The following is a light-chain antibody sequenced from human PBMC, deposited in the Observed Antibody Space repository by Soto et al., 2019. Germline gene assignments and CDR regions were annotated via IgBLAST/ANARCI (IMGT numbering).Light chain of an antibody. V-gene: IGLV2-14*01. CDR1: SSDVGGYKY. CDR2: EVN. Sequence: QSVLTQPASVSGSPGQSITISCTGTSSDVGGYKYVSWYQQHPGKAPKLMIYEVNNRPSGVSNRFSGSKSGNTASLTISGLQAEDEADYYCTSYTTTTTGVFGGGTKLTVL. J-gene: IGLJ3*02. CDR3: TSYTTTTTGV.